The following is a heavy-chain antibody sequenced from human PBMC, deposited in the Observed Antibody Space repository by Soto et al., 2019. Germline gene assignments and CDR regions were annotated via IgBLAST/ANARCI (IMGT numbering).Heavy chain of an antibody. J-gene: IGHJ4*02. Sequence: GGSLRLSCAASGFTFSSFAMRWVRQAPGRGLQWVSGISGSGVSTYYGDSVKGRFTISRDNSKNTLFLQMNSLRAEDTAVYYCASDPPRMTTLTTVDYWGQGALVTVSS. CDR3: ASDPPRMTTLTTVDY. V-gene: IGHV3-23*01. CDR2: ISGSGVST. D-gene: IGHD4-17*01. CDR1: GFTFSSFA.